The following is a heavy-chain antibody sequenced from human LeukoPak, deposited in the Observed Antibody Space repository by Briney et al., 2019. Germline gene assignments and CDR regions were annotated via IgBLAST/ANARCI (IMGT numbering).Heavy chain of an antibody. Sequence: GGSLRLSCAASGFTFDDYAMHWVRQAPGKGLEWVSLISGDGGSTYYADSVKGRFTISRDNSKNSLYLQMNSLRTEDTAFYYCAHVESMTGLKLGSWGQGTLVTVSS. CDR2: ISGDGGST. CDR1: GFTFDDYA. V-gene: IGHV3-43*02. D-gene: IGHD1-20*01. CDR3: AHVESMTGLKLGS. J-gene: IGHJ5*02.